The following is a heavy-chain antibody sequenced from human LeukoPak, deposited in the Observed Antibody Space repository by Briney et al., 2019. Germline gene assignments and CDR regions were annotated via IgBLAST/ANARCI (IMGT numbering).Heavy chain of an antibody. CDR2: IYTSGST. CDR1: GDSLRSGSYL. V-gene: IGHV4-61*02. J-gene: IGHJ6*02. D-gene: IGHD3-3*01. CDR3: AMSSITPNNYGMDV. Sequence: SDTLSLTCTVSGDSLRSGSYLGRWIPQPAGKGLERNERIYTSGSTNYNPSLKSRVTISVDTSKNQLSLKLSSVTAADTAVYYCAMSSITPNNYGMDVWGQGTTVTVSS.